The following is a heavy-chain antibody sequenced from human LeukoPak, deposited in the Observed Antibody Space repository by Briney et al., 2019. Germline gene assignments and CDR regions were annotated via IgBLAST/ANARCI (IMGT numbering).Heavy chain of an antibody. V-gene: IGHV3-9*01. CDR3: AKSGGIYYDSSGYYYFDY. Sequence: GGSLRLSCAASGFTFDDYAMHWVRQAPGKGLEWVSGISWNSGSIGYADSVKGLFTISRDNAKNSLYLQMNSLRAEDTALYYCAKSGGIYYDSSGYYYFDYWGQGTLVTVSS. J-gene: IGHJ4*02. CDR1: GFTFDDYA. D-gene: IGHD3-22*01. CDR2: ISWNSGSI.